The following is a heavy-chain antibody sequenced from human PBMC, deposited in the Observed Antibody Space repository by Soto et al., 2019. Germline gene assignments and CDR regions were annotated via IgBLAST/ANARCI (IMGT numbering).Heavy chain of an antibody. Sequence: PSETLSLTCTVSGGSISSGGYYWSWIRQDPGKGLEWIGYIYYSGSTYYNPSLKSRVTISVDTSKNQFSLKLSSVTAADTAVYYCARDSGGSGYYWGNFDYWGQGTLVTVSS. CDR2: IYYSGST. D-gene: IGHD3-22*01. J-gene: IGHJ4*02. CDR3: ARDSGGSGYYWGNFDY. CDR1: GGSISSGGYY. V-gene: IGHV4-31*03.